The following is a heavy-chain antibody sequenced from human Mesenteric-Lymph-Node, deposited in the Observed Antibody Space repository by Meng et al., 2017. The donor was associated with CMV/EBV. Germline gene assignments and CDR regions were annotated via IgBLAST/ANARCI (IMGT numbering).Heavy chain of an antibody. Sequence: QGQLHQWGAGLWKPSGTLSVTCAVYGGSFSGYYWNWIRQSPEKGLEWIGEINHSGSTTYNPSFTSRIIISVDTSTNQISLNMSSVTAADTAVYYCARGSSYDILTGYFDYWGQGALVTVSS. CDR2: INHSGST. V-gene: IGHV4-34*01. D-gene: IGHD3-9*01. CDR1: GGSFSGYY. CDR3: ARGSSYDILTGYFDY. J-gene: IGHJ4*02.